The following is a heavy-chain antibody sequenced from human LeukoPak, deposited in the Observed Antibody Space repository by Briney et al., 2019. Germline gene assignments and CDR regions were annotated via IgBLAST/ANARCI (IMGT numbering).Heavy chain of an antibody. CDR3: ARVGRSNYDSRSYFDY. D-gene: IGHD3-22*01. Sequence: ASVKVSCKASGGTFSSYAISWVRQAPGQGLEWMGRIIPILGIANYAQKFQGRVTITADKSTSTAYMELSSLRSEDTAVYYCARVGRSNYDSRSYFDYGGQGTLLTVSS. J-gene: IGHJ4*02. CDR1: GGTFSSYA. V-gene: IGHV1-69*04. CDR2: IIPILGIA.